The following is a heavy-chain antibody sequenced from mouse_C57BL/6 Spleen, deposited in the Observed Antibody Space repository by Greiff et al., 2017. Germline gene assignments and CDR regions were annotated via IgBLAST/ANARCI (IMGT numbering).Heavy chain of an antibody. CDR3: RGNYGYCDV. Sequence: QVQLQQSGAELVRPGTSVKVSCKASGYAFTNYLIEWVKQRPGQGLEWIGVINPGSGGTNYNEKFKGKATLTADKSSSTAYMQLSSLTSEDSAVYFCRGNYGYCDVWGTGTTVTVSS. J-gene: IGHJ1*03. CDR1: GYAFTNYL. V-gene: IGHV1-54*01. CDR2: INPGSGGT.